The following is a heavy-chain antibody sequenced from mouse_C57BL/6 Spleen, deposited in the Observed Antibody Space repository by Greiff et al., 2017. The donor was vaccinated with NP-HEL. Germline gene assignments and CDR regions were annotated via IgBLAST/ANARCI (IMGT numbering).Heavy chain of an antibody. J-gene: IGHJ2*01. CDR3: ARGRWLLDFDY. CDR1: GFTFSDYG. D-gene: IGHD2-3*01. CDR2: ISSGSSTI. Sequence: EVKLMESGGGLVKPGGSLKLSCAASGFTFSDYGMHWVRQAPEKGLEWVAYISSGSSTIYYADTVKGRFTISRDNAKNTLFLQMTRLRSEDTAMYYCARGRWLLDFDYWGQGTTLTVSS. V-gene: IGHV5-17*01.